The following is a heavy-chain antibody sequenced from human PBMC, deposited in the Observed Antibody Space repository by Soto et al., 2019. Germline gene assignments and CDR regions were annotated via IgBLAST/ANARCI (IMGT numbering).Heavy chain of an antibody. CDR3: VKDVGYGFILFDY. Sequence: PGGSLRLSCAASGFKFSDYWMSWVRQAPGKGLEWVGNIKHDTSEAHYADSVKGRFTITRDNSKNTVYLQMNSLRAEDTAIYYCVKDVGYGFILFDYWRQGTLVTVSS. CDR2: IKHDTSEA. J-gene: IGHJ4*02. CDR1: GFKFSDYW. D-gene: IGHD3-16*01. V-gene: IGHV3-7*03.